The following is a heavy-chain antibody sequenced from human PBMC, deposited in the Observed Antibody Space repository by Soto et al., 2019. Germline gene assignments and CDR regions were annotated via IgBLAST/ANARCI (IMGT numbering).Heavy chain of an antibody. CDR1: GGTFSSYA. CDR3: AITERYCSSTSCYTVRYGMDV. J-gene: IGHJ6*02. Sequence: GASVKVSCKASGGTFSSYAISWVRQAPGQGLEWMGGIIPIFGTANYAQKFQGRVTITADESTSTAYMELSSLRSEDTAVYYCAITERYCSSTSCYTVRYGMDVWGQGTTVTVSS. D-gene: IGHD2-2*02. V-gene: IGHV1-69*13. CDR2: IIPIFGTA.